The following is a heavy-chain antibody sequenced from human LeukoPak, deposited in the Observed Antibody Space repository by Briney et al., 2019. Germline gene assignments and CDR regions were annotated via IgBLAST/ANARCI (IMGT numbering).Heavy chain of an antibody. CDR3: ARITGGPYNWFDP. J-gene: IGHJ5*02. CDR1: GGSISSYY. CDR2: TYYSGST. D-gene: IGHD1-14*01. Sequence: SETLSLTCTVSGGSISSYYWSWIRQPPGKGLEWIGYTYYSGSTNYNPSLKSRVTISVDTSKNQFSLKLSSVTAADTAVYYCARITGGPYNWFDPWGQGTLVTVSS. V-gene: IGHV4-59*08.